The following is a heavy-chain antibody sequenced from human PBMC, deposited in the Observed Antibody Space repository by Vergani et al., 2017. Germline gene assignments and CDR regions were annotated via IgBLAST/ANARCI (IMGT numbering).Heavy chain of an antibody. CDR3: VRGVPAAIGKGVDTLGAFDY. CDR2: INHSGSN. Sequence: VQLQQWGAGLLKPSETLSLTCAVYGGSFSGYYWSWIRQPPGKGLEWIGEINHSGSNNYNPSLKSRVTISGDTSKNQFSLTLSAVTAAATAVYYCVRGVPAAIGKGVDTLGAFDYWGQGTLVTVSS. J-gene: IGHJ4*02. D-gene: IGHD2-2*01. V-gene: IGHV4-34*01. CDR1: GGSFSGYY.